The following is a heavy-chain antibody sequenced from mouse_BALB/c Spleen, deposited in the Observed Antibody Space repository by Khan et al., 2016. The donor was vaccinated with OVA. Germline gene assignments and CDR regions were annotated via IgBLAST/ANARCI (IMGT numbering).Heavy chain of an antibody. V-gene: IGHV1-37*01. CDR1: GYSFTGYT. J-gene: IGHJ3*01. CDR2: INPYNGGT. CDR3: VRSASYGDYVEAWFAY. Sequence: EVQLQQSGPELVKPGASMKMSCKASGYSFTGYTMNWVKQSRVKNLEWIGLINPYNGGTAYKQKFGGKATLTVDKSSNTAYMELLSLTSEDSAVYYCVRSASYGDYVEAWFAYWGQVTLVTVSA. D-gene: IGHD2-13*01.